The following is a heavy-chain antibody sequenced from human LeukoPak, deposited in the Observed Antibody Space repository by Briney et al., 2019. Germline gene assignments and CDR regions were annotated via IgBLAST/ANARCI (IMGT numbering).Heavy chain of an antibody. CDR2: IKQDGSEK. CDR3: AREAHYYYMDV. V-gene: IGHV3-7*01. Sequence: GGSLRLSCAASGFTFSSYSMNWVRQAPGKGLEWVANIKQDGSEKYYVDSVKGRFTISRDNAKNSLYLQMNSLRAEDTAVYYCAREAHYYYMDVWGKGTTVTVSS. J-gene: IGHJ6*03. CDR1: GFTFSSYS.